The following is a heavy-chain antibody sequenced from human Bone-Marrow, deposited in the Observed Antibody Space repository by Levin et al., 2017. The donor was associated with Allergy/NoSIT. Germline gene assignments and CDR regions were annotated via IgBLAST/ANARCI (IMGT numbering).Heavy chain of an antibody. V-gene: IGHV4-59*01. CDR3: ARDQSGYYF. Sequence: SETLSLTCTVSGGSISSYYWTWIRQPPGKGLEWIGYIHYTGSTNYNPSLKSRVTISVDTSKNEFSLKLSSVTAADTAVYYCARDQSGYYFWGQGTLVTVSS. CDR2: IHYTGST. CDR1: GGSISSYY. D-gene: IGHD3-22*01. J-gene: IGHJ4*02.